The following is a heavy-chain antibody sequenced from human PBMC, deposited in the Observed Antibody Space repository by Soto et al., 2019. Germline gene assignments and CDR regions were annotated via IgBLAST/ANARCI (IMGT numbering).Heavy chain of an antibody. CDR2: IYFTGNT. CDR3: ARAVGYCSGGNCYDY. Sequence: GPGPRVSSETLSLTCTVSGGSISTYYWSWIRQPPGKGLEWIGYIYFTGNTNYNPSLKSRVSISVDTSKNQFSLRLSSVTAADTAVYYCARAVGYCSGGNCYDYWGQGTLVTVSS. D-gene: IGHD2-15*01. CDR1: GGSISTYY. V-gene: IGHV4-59*01. J-gene: IGHJ4*02.